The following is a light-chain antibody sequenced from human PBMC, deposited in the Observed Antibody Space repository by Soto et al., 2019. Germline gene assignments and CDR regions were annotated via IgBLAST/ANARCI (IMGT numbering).Light chain of an antibody. CDR1: QSVSSN. CDR3: QQYNNWLGG. CDR2: GAS. V-gene: IGKV3-15*01. Sequence: EIVMTQSPATLSVSPGERATLSCRASQSVSSNLAWYQQKPGQAPRLLIYGASTRATGIPARFSGSGSGTEFTLTISSLQSEDCAVYYCQQYNNWLGGLGQGTKVEIK. J-gene: IGKJ1*01.